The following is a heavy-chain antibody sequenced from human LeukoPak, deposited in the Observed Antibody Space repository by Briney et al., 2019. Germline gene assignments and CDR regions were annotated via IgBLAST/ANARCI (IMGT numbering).Heavy chain of an antibody. CDR3: ARGFLPVQYFDY. Sequence: SETLSLTCAVSGGSISSGGYSWSWIRQPPGKGLEWIGYIYHSGSTYYNPSLKSRVTISVDRSKNQFSLKLSSVTAADTAVYYCARGFLPVQYFDYWGQGTLVTVSS. D-gene: IGHD2/OR15-2a*01. CDR1: GGSISSGGYS. J-gene: IGHJ4*02. V-gene: IGHV4-30-2*01. CDR2: IYHSGST.